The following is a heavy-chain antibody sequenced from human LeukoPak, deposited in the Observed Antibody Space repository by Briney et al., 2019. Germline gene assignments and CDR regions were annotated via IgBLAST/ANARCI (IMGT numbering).Heavy chain of an antibody. CDR1: EFSVGSNY. J-gene: IGHJ4*02. CDR2: IYSGGST. V-gene: IGHV3-66*01. CDR3: ASADYGGNPFDY. D-gene: IGHD4-23*01. Sequence: GGSLRLSCAASEFSVGSNYMTWVRQAPGKGLEWVSLIYSGGSTYYADSVKGRFTISRDNSKNTLYLQMNSLRAEDTAVYYCASADYGGNPFDYWGQGTLVTVSS.